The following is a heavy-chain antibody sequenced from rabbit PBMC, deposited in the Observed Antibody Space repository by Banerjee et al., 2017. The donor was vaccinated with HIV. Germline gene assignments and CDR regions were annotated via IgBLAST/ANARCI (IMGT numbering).Heavy chain of an antibody. CDR1: GFTISSYH. CDR3: ARPYGSGNGYYHAMDF. D-gene: IGHD1-1*01. V-gene: IGHV1S40*01. Sequence: QSLEESGGGLVTPGGTLTLTCTASGFTISSYHMGWVRQAPGKGLEWIGYINIDNGGAYYASWAKGRFTMSKTSSTTMTLQMTSLTAADTATYFCARPYGSGNGYYHAMDFWGPGTLVTVS. CDR2: INIDNGGA. J-gene: IGHJ6*01.